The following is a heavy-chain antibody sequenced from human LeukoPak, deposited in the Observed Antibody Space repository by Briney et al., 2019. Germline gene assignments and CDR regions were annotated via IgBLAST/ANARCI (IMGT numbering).Heavy chain of an antibody. Sequence: SQPLSLTCTVSGGSISSGNHYWSWIRQPPGKGLEWIGYNYHTGKTYYNPSLKSRATISLDTSKNQFSLTLSSVTAADTAVYYCARKLGYCTGAGCFNNVDYWGQGTLVTVSS. CDR2: NYHTGKT. CDR3: ARKLGYCTGAGCFNNVDY. V-gene: IGHV4-30-4*01. CDR1: GGSISSGNHY. J-gene: IGHJ4*02. D-gene: IGHD2-8*02.